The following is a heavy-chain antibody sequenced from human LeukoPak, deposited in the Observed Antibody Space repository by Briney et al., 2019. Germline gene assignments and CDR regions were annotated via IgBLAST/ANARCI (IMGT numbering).Heavy chain of an antibody. Sequence: PGGSLRLSCAASGFTFSSYAMHWVRQAPGKGLEYVSAISSNGGSTYYANSVKGRFTISRDNSKNTLYLQMGSLRAEDMAVYYCARADYDILTGYYHWFDPWGQGTLVTVSS. D-gene: IGHD3-9*01. CDR1: GFTFSSYA. CDR2: ISSNGGST. V-gene: IGHV3-64*01. CDR3: ARADYDILTGYYHWFDP. J-gene: IGHJ5*02.